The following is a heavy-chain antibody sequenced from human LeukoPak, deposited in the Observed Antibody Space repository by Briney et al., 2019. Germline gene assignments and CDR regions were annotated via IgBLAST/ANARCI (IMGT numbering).Heavy chain of an antibody. D-gene: IGHD3-22*01. CDR3: ARQDYYDSSGFKGRAFDI. J-gene: IGHJ3*02. CDR2: VYGSGST. Sequence: SETLPLTCTVSGGSISSYYWSWIRQPPGKGLEWIGYVYGSGSTIYNPSLKSRLTISLDTSKSHFSLNLSSVTAADTAVYYCARQDYYDSSGFKGRAFDIWGQGTMVVVSS. CDR1: GGSISSYY. V-gene: IGHV4-59*08.